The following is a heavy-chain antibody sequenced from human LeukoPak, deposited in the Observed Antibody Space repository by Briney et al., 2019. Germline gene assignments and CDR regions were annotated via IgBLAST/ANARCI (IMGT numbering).Heavy chain of an antibody. CDR1: GFIVSSNY. V-gene: IGHV3-66*04. CDR2: IYSSGTT. J-gene: IGHJ4*02. D-gene: IGHD3-22*01. Sequence: GGSLRLSCAASGFIVSSNYMSWVRQNPGKGLQWVSVIYSSGTTYYADSVKGRFTISRDNSENTLYLQMNSLRAEDTAVYYCARHYYDSSGYYYTLDYWGQGTLVTVSS. CDR3: ARHYYDSSGYYYTLDY.